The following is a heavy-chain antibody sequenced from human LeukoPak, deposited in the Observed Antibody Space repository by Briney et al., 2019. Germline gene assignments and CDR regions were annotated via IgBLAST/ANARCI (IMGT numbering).Heavy chain of an antibody. CDR2: IYSSGST. Sequence: SETLSLTCAVSGASISGSNYYWGWIRQPPGKGLEWIGNIYSSGSTNYNPSLKSRVTISVDTSKNQFSLKLSSVTAADTAVYYCARGKIYYGSGSYYKSPYYFDYWGQGTLVTVSS. CDR1: GASISGSNYY. D-gene: IGHD3-10*01. CDR3: ARGKIYYGSGSYYKSPYYFDY. V-gene: IGHV4-39*07. J-gene: IGHJ4*02.